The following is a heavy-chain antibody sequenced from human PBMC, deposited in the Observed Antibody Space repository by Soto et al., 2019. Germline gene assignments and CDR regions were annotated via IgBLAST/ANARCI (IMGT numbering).Heavy chain of an antibody. CDR1: GYTFNNYF. CDR3: GRSLAVTAIDH. V-gene: IGHV1-46*02. J-gene: IGHJ4*02. Sequence: ASVKVSCKASGYTFNNYFMHWVRQAPGQGLEWMGIINTSGDTTSYAQRLRGRVTMTRDTSTSTLYMVLSSLTSEDTAVYYCGRSLAVTAIDHWGQGTLVTVSS. CDR2: INTSGDTT. D-gene: IGHD2-21*02.